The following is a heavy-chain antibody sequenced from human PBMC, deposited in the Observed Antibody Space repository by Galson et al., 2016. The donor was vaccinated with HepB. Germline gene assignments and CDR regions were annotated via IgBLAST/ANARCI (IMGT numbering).Heavy chain of an antibody. J-gene: IGHJ6*02. CDR3: SRGDVNTGNAFYNPYGMDV. V-gene: IGHV4-4*02. CDR1: GDSISSSYW. CDR2: VDHSGAA. D-gene: IGHD1-26*01. Sequence: SETLSLTCAVSGDSISSSYWWTWVRQSPGKGLEWIGEVDHSGAANYNPSLKSRVTISVDSSKNRFSLKVTSVTAADSGIYFCSRGDVNTGNAFYNPYGMDVGRQGPTVTVSS.